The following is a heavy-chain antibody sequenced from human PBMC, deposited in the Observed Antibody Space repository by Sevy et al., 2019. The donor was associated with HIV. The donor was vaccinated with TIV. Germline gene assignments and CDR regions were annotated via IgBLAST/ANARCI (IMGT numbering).Heavy chain of an antibody. CDR3: ARVGDY. Sequence: GGSLRLSCAASGFTFSSYAMHWVRQAPGKGLEWVAVISYDGSNKYYADSVKGRFTISRDNSKNTLYLQMSSLRAEDTAVYYCARVGDYWGQGTLVTVSS. CDR1: GFTFSSYA. D-gene: IGHD3-10*01. CDR2: ISYDGSNK. J-gene: IGHJ4*02. V-gene: IGHV3-30-3*01.